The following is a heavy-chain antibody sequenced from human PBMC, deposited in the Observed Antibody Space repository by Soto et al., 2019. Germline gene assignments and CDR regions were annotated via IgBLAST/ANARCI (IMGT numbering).Heavy chain of an antibody. D-gene: IGHD3-3*01. CDR3: ARAPQKYYDLGVDV. CDR1: GGSFSDYA. Sequence: QVQLVQSGAELKKPGSSVRVSCKASGGSFSDYAISWVRQAPGQGLEWVGGIIPMLGTPNYAPELQGRVTITADASTSTVYMELSSLRSEDTAVYYCARAPQKYYDLGVDVWGQGTTVIVSS. J-gene: IGHJ6*02. V-gene: IGHV1-69*01. CDR2: IIPMLGTP.